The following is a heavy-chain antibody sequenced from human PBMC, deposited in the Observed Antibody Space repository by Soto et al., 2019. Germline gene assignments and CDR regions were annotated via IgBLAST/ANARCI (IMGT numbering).Heavy chain of an antibody. CDR1: GFTFSNYA. Sequence: LRLSCAASGFTFSNYAMSWVRQAPGKGLEWVSGISASGRDTYYADSVKDRFTISRDNSKNTVYLQMNSLSADDTATYYCAKGKTSGWYFFDYWGQRTPVTVSS. CDR3: AKGKTSGWYFFDY. D-gene: IGHD6-19*01. J-gene: IGHJ4*02. CDR2: ISASGRDT. V-gene: IGHV3-23*01.